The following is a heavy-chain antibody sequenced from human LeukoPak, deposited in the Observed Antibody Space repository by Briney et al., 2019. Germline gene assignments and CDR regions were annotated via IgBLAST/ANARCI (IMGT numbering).Heavy chain of an antibody. J-gene: IGHJ6*02. V-gene: IGHV4-34*01. D-gene: IGHD3-3*01. Sequence: SETLSLTCAVYGGSFSGYYWSWIRQPPGKGLEWIGEINHSGSTNYNPSLKSRVTISVDTSKNQFSLKLSSVTAADTAVYYCARGAYDFWSGYYSYYYYYGMDVWGRGTTVTVSS. CDR2: INHSGST. CDR1: GGSFSGYY. CDR3: ARGAYDFWSGYYSYYYYYGMDV.